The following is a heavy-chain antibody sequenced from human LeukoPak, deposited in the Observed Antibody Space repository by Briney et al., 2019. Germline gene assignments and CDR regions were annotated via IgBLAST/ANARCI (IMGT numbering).Heavy chain of an antibody. CDR2: INSANGNT. V-gene: IGHV1-3*04. D-gene: IGHD1-26*01. CDR1: GYTFANYA. J-gene: IGHJ6*02. CDR3: ARDGRFIVADYYYGMDV. Sequence: ASVKVSCKASGYTFANYAMHWVRQAPGQSLEWMGWINSANGNTKYSQKFQGRVTITRDTSASTAYMELSRLRSEDTAVYYCARDGRFIVADYYYGMDVWGQGTTVTVSS.